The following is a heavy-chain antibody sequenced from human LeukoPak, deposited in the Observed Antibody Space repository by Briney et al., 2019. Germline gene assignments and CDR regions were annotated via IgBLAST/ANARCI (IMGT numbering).Heavy chain of an antibody. D-gene: IGHD3-22*01. J-gene: IGHJ4*02. CDR3: VREYDSSGYYRWPLDY. CDR2: IWYDGSNK. V-gene: IGHV3-33*01. Sequence: PGGSLRLSCAASGFTFSSYGMHWVRQAPGKGLEWVAVIWYDGSNKYYADSVKGRFTISRDNSKNTLYLQMNSLRAEDTAVYYCVREYDSSGYYRWPLDYWGQGTLVTVSS. CDR1: GFTFSSYG.